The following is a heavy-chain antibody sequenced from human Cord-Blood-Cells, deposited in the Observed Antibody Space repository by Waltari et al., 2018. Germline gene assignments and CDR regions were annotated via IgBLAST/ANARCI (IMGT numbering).Heavy chain of an antibody. D-gene: IGHD4-17*01. V-gene: IGHV3-11*04. CDR2: ISSSGSTI. J-gene: IGHJ4*02. Sequence: QVQLVESGGGLVKPGGSLRLCCAASGSTCSAYYMRWIRQAPGTVIEWVSYISSSGSTIYYADAVKGRFTISRDNAKNSLDLQMNSLRAEDTAVYYCARGPDYGYFDYWGQGTLVTVSS. CDR1: GSTCSAYY. CDR3: ARGPDYGYFDY.